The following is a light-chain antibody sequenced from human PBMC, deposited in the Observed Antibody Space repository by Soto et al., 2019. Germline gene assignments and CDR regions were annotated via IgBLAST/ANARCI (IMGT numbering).Light chain of an antibody. J-gene: IGLJ2*01. CDR3: TAWDGSLNNVL. CDR2: GNN. V-gene: IGLV1-44*01. Sequence: QLVLTQPPSASGTPGQRVTISCSGSGSSIGTNTVNWYRQLPGTAPKLLIYGNNQRPSGVPDRFSGSKSGTSASLAISGLQSEDKADYYCTAWDGSLNNVLFGGGTKLTVL. CDR1: GSSIGTNT.